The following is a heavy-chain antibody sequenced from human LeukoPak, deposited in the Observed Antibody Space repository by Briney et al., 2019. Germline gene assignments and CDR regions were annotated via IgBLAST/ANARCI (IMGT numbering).Heavy chain of an antibody. CDR3: ARVGLLWFGEAHGYFDY. Sequence: SETLSLTCTVSGGSISSSSYYWGWIRQPPGKGLEWIGSIYYSGSTYYNPSLKSRVTISVDTSKNQFSLKLSSVTAADTAVYYCARVGLLWFGEAHGYFDYWSQGTLVTVSS. V-gene: IGHV4-39*07. J-gene: IGHJ4*02. D-gene: IGHD3-10*01. CDR2: IYYSGST. CDR1: GGSISSSSYY.